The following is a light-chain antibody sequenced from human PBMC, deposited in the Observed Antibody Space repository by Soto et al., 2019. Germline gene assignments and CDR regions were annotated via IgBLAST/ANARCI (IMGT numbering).Light chain of an antibody. Sequence: DIQMTQSPSTLSASVGDRVTITCRASESVSTWLAWYQQKPGKAPKLLIYDASSLESGVPSRFSGSGSGTDFTLTINSLQPDDFASYHCQQYKSYFLTFGGGTKVEIK. CDR1: ESVSTW. V-gene: IGKV1-5*01. CDR3: QQYKSYFLT. CDR2: DAS. J-gene: IGKJ4*01.